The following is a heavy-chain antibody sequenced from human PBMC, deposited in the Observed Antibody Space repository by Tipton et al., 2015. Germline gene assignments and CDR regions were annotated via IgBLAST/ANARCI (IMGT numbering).Heavy chain of an antibody. CDR3: ARWGPYHYYGMDV. CDR1: GGTLGSFA. CDR2: IIPIFGRP. Sequence: QLVQSGAEVKKPGSSVNVSCKASGGTLGSFASNWLDKVPEQGLEWMGGIIPIFGRPNYAQKFQGRVPITADESTTTAYMELRTLRSDDTAVYFCARWGPYHYYGMDVWGQGTTVTVSS. J-gene: IGHJ6*02. V-gene: IGHV1-69*01. D-gene: IGHD7-27*01.